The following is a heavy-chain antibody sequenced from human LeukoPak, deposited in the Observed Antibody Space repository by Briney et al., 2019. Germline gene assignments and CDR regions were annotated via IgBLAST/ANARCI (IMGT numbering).Heavy chain of an antibody. D-gene: IGHD2-21*02. Sequence: GGSLRLSCAASGFMFTSYSMNWVRQAPGKGLQWVAYISSPSTNIYYVDSVKGQFTISRDNSKNTLYLQMNSLRAEDTAVYYCAKGTNCGGDCYSLFDYWGQGTLVTVSS. CDR1: GFMFTSYS. V-gene: IGHV3-48*01. J-gene: IGHJ4*02. CDR3: AKGTNCGGDCYSLFDY. CDR2: ISSPSTNI.